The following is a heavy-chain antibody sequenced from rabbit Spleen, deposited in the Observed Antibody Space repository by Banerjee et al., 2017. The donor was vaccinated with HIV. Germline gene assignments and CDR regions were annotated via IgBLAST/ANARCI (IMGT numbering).Heavy chain of an antibody. CDR3: VRGASSSGYYSL. Sequence: QEQLMESGGGLVQPGGSLKLSYKASGFDFSSYGVSWVRQAPGKGLEWIGYIDPLFGTTYYANWVNGRFTISSHNAQNTLYLQRSSLTAADTATYFCVRGASSSGYYSLWGPGTLVTVS. CDR2: IDPLFGTT. J-gene: IGHJ4*01. CDR1: GFDFSSYG. D-gene: IGHD1-1*01. V-gene: IGHV1S47*01.